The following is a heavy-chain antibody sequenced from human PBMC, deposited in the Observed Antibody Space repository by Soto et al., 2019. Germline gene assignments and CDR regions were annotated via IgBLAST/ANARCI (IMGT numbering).Heavy chain of an antibody. CDR3: ARDSSGYYGMDV. D-gene: IGHD6-6*01. CDR2: IYWDDDK. V-gene: IGHV2-5*02. CDR1: GFSLSTRGMG. J-gene: IGHJ6*02. Sequence: QITLKESGPTLVKPTQTLTLTCTVSGFSLSTRGMGVGRIRQPPGKALEWLALIYWDDDKRYSPSLKSRLTLTKDTSKNQVVLTMTNVDPVDTGTYYCARDSSGYYGMDVWGQGTTVTVSS.